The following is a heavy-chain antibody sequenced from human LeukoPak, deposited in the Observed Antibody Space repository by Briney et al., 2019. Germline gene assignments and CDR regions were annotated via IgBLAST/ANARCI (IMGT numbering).Heavy chain of an antibody. CDR1: GFTFSSYW. Sequence: GGSLRLSCAASGFTFSSYWMHWVRQAPGKGLVWVSRINSDGSSTSFADSVKGRFTISRGNAKITLYLEMNSLRAEDTAVYYCAKMSGDYGDPFDYWGQGTLVTVSS. J-gene: IGHJ4*02. V-gene: IGHV3-74*01. CDR3: AKMSGDYGDPFDY. CDR2: INSDGSST. D-gene: IGHD4-17*01.